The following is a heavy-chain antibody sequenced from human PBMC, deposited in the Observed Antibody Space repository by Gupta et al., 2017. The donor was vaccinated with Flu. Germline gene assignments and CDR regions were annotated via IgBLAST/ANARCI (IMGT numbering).Heavy chain of an antibody. CDR2: IYSGGST. CDR3: ARVRSEYSGSLGALDY. D-gene: IGHD1-26*01. CDR1: GFTVSSNY. J-gene: IGHJ4*02. V-gene: IGHV3-66*02. Sequence: EVQLVESGGGLVQPGGSLRLSCAASGFTVSSNYMSWVRQAPGKGLEWVSVIYSGGSTYYADSVKGRFTISRDNSKNTLYLQMNSLRAEDTAVYYCARVRSEYSGSLGALDYWGQGTLVTVSS.